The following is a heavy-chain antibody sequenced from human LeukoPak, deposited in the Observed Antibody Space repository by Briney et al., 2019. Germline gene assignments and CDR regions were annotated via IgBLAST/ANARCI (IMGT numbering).Heavy chain of an antibody. J-gene: IGHJ4*02. CDR1: GASISSYY. Sequence: SETLSLTCTVSGASISSYYYNWIRQTAGRGLEWIGRLYISGSTDYNPSLKSRVTISVDTSKNQFSLRLSSVTAADTAVYFCARDLSGSLYFDYWGQGVLVTVSS. V-gene: IGHV4-4*07. D-gene: IGHD3-10*01. CDR3: ARDLSGSLYFDY. CDR2: LYISGST.